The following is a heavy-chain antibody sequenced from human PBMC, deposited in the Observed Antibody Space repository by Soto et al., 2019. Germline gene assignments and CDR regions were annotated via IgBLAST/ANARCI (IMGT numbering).Heavy chain of an antibody. V-gene: IGHV1-18*01. Sequence: QVHLVQSGAEVKKPGASVKVSCKGSGYAFTTYGITWVRQAPGQGLEWMGWISAQNCNTNCAQKLQGRVTVTRDTSTCTAYMELRSLRSYDTAVYYCARGRYGDYWGQGALVTVSS. CDR3: ARGRYGDY. CDR2: ISAQNCNT. D-gene: IGHD1-1*01. CDR1: GYAFTTYG. J-gene: IGHJ4*02.